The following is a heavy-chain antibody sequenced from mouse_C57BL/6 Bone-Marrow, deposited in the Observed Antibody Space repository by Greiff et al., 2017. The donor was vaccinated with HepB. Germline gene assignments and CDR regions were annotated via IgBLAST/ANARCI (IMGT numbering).Heavy chain of an antibody. CDR2: ISSGGSYT. V-gene: IGHV5-6*01. J-gene: IGHJ3*01. CDR1: GFTFSSYG. Sequence: EVHLVESGGDLVKPGGSLKLSCAASGFTFSSYGMSWVRQTPDKRLEWVATISSGGSYTYYPDSVKGRFTISRDNAKNTLYLQMSSLKSEDTAMYYCARHVRGVFAYWGQGTLVTVSA. D-gene: IGHD2-14*01. CDR3: ARHVRGVFAY.